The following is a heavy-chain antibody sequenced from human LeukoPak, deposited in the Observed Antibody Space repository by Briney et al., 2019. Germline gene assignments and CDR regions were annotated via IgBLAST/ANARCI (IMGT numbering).Heavy chain of an antibody. J-gene: IGHJ4*02. CDR3: ASPGIAVADYLFYFDY. V-gene: IGHV4-39*01. Sequence: SETLSLTCSVSGGSTSSTRYYWGWIRQPPGKGLEWIGSIYYSGSTYYNPSLKSRVTISVDTSKNQFSLKLSSVTAADTAVYYCASPGIAVADYLFYFDYWGQGTLVTVSS. CDR1: GGSTSSTRYY. D-gene: IGHD6-19*01. CDR2: IYYSGST.